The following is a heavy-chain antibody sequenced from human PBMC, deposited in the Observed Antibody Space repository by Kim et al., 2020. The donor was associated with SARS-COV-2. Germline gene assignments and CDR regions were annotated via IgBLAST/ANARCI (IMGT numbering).Heavy chain of an antibody. CDR2: IYSGGST. V-gene: IGHV3-53*01. D-gene: IGHD6-6*01. J-gene: IGHJ6*02. CDR1: GFTVSSNY. Sequence: GGSLRLSCAASGFTVSSNYMSWVRQAPGKGLEWVSVIYSGGSTYYADSVKGRFTISRDNSKNTLYLQMNSLRAEDTAVYYCARDLEYSSSSLLYDGMDFWGQGTTVTDSS. CDR3: ARDLEYSSSSLLYDGMDF.